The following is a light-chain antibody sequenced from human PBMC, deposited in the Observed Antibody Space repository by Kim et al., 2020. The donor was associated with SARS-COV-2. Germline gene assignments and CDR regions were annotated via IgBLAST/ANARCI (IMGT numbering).Light chain of an antibody. CDR2: EAS. V-gene: IGKV3-20*01. CDR3: QQYGDPIT. J-gene: IGKJ5*01. Sequence: LSPGERAALSCRPSQRVDSNYLAWYQLNPGQVPRLLIYEASTRTTGVPDRFSGSGSGTDFTLTINRLEPEDFAVYYCQQYGDPITFGQGTRLEIK. CDR1: QRVDSNY.